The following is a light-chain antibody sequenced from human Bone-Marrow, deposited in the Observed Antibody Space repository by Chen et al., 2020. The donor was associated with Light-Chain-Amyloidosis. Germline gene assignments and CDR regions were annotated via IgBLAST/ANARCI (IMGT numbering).Light chain of an antibody. J-gene: IGLJ2*01. CDR3: QSADSSGTYEVI. CDR1: DLPTKY. CDR2: RDT. Sequence: SYELTQPPSVSVSPGQTARITCSGDDLPTKYAYWYQQKPGQAPVLVIHRDTERPSGISDRFSGASSGKTATLTSSGVQAEDEADDHCQSADSSGTYEVIFGGGTKLTVL. V-gene: IGLV3-25*03.